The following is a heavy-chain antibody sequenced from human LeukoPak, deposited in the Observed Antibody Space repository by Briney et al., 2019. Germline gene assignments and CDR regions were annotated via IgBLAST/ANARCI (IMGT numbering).Heavy chain of an antibody. V-gene: IGHV3-23*01. CDR3: AKRGVVIRVILVGFHKEAYYFDS. Sequence: AGGSLRLSCAVSGLTLSNYGMTWVRQAPGKGLEWVAGISDTGGRTNYAYSVKGRFTISRDNPKNTLYLQMNSLRAEDTAVYFCAKRGVVIRVILVGFHKEAYYFDSWGQGALVTVSS. D-gene: IGHD3-22*01. CDR1: GLTLSNYG. J-gene: IGHJ4*02. CDR2: ISDTGGRT.